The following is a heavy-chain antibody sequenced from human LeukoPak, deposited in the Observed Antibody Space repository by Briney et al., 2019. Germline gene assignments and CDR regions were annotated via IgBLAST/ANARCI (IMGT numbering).Heavy chain of an antibody. CDR2: MNPNSGNT. Sequence: ASVKVSCKASGYTFTSYDINWVRQATGQGLEWMGWMNPNSGNTGYAQKFQGRVAMTRNTSISTAYMELSSLRSEDTAVYYCASAPTNYYYYYMDVWGKGTTVTISS. CDR3: ASAPTNYYYYYMDV. J-gene: IGHJ6*03. V-gene: IGHV1-8*01. CDR1: GYTFTSYD. D-gene: IGHD4-11*01.